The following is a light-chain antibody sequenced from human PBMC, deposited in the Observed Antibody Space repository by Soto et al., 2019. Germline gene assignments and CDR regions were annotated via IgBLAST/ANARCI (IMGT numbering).Light chain of an antibody. CDR2: DVS. J-gene: IGLJ1*01. V-gene: IGLV2-14*01. CDR3: WSYTSSSTRV. CDR1: SSDVGGYNY. Sequence: QSALTQPASVSGSPGQSITISCTGTSSDVGGYNYVSWYQQHPGKAPKLMIYDVSDRPSGVSNRFSGSKSGNTASLTISGLQAEDEADCYCWSYTSSSTRVFGTGTKLTVL.